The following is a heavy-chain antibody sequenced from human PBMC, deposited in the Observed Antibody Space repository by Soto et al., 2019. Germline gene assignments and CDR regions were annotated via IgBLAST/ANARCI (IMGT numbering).Heavy chain of an antibody. CDR2: IFSNDEK. CDR1: GFSLSNARMG. V-gene: IGHV2-26*01. J-gene: IGHJ4*02. D-gene: IGHD6-13*01. Sequence: QVTLKESGPVLVKPTETLTLTCTVSGFSLSNARMGVSWIRQPPGKALEWLAHIFSNDEKSYSTSLKSRLTISKDTSNSQVVLTMTNMDPVDTATYYCARSYSSSWSIDYWGQGTLVTVSS. CDR3: ARSYSSSWSIDY.